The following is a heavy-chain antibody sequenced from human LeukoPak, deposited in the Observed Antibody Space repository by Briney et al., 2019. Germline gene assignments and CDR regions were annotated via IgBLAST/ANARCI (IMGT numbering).Heavy chain of an antibody. CDR2: IHSSGSA. J-gene: IGHJ4*02. V-gene: IGHV4-59*01. CDR1: GASITTYY. D-gene: IGHD1-26*01. Sequence: PSETLSLTCTVSGASITTYYWSWIRQPPGKGLEYIGQIHSSGSANYNPSLKSRVAMSLDASKNQFSLTVSSVTAADTAIYCCARDILDVGATHYFDYWGQGSLLTVSS. CDR3: ARDILDVGATHYFDY.